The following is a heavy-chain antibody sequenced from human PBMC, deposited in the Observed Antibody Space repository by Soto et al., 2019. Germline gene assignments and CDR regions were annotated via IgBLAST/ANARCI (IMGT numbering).Heavy chain of an antibody. CDR1: GYTFTSYA. Sequence: DSVKVSCKASGYTFTSYAMHWVRQAPGQRLEWMGWINAGNGNTKYSQKSQGRVTITRDTSASTAYMELSSLRSEDTAVYYCAGCLGSGGSCCYYYCMDVWGQVPTVTVPS. CDR2: INAGNGNT. CDR3: AGCLGSGGSCCYYYCMDV. J-gene: IGHJ6*01. V-gene: IGHV1-3*01. D-gene: IGHD2-15*01.